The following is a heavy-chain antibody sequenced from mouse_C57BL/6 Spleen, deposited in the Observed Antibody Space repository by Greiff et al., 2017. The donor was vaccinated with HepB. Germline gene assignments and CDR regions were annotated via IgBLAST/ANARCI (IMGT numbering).Heavy chain of an antibody. V-gene: IGHV1-54*01. CDR1: GYAFTNYL. D-gene: IGHD1-1*01. J-gene: IGHJ4*01. CDR3: ARGDYYGSSHGAMDY. Sequence: VQLQQSGAELVRPGTSVKVSCKASGYAFTNYLIEWVKQRPGQGLEWIGVINPGSGGTNYNEKFKGKATLTADKSSSTAYMQLSSLTSEDSAVYFCARGDYYGSSHGAMDYWGQGTSVTVSS. CDR2: INPGSGGT.